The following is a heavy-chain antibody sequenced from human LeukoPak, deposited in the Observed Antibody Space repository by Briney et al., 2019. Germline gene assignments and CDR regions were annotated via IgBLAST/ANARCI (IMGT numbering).Heavy chain of an antibody. J-gene: IGHJ5*02. Sequence: GGSLRLSCAASGFTVSSNYMSWARQAPGKGLEWVSVIYSGGSTYYADSVKGRFTISRDNSKNTLYLQMNSLRAEDTAVYYCARKLSTALSGHNWIDPWGQGTLVTVSS. V-gene: IGHV3-66*01. D-gene: IGHD3-16*02. CDR3: ARKLSTALSGHNWIDP. CDR1: GFTVSSNY. CDR2: IYSGGST.